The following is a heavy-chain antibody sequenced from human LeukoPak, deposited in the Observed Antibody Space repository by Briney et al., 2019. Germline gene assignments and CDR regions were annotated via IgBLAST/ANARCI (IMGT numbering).Heavy chain of an antibody. J-gene: IGHJ4*02. D-gene: IGHD2-15*01. Sequence: GGSLRLSCEVSGFTFSSYHMNWVRQAPGKGLEWVSSVGSSGSYIYYADSLTGRFTISRDNAKNSLYLQMNSLRAEDTAVYYCARAQDGPYYLDYWGQGTLVNVSS. V-gene: IGHV3-21*01. CDR1: GFTFSSYH. CDR3: ARAQDGPYYLDY. CDR2: VGSSGSYI.